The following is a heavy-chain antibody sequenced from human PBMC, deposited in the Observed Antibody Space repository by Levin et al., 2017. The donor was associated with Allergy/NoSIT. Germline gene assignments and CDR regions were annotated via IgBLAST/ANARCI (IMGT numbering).Heavy chain of an antibody. CDR3: ARDAYYDFWSGYYTLDY. J-gene: IGHJ4*02. CDR2: ISSSGSTI. CDR1: GFTFSDYY. V-gene: IGHV3-11*01. Sequence: GGSLRLSCAASGFTFSDYYMSWIRQAPGKGLEWVSYISSSGSTIYYADSVKGRFTISRDNAKNSLYLQMNSLRAEDTAVYYCARDAYYDFWSGYYTLDYWGQGTLVTVSS. D-gene: IGHD3-3*01.